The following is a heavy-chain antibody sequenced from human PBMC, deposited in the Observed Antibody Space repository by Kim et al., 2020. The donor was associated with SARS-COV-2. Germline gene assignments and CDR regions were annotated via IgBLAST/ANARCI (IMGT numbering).Heavy chain of an antibody. J-gene: IGHJ4*02. CDR2: IRSKAYGGTT. CDR3: TITMVRGVIPPLYYFDY. CDR1: GFTFGDYA. Sequence: GGSLRLSCTASGFTFGDYAMSWVRQAPGKGLEWVGFIRSKAYGGTTEYAASVKGRFTISRDDSKSIAYLQMNSLKTEDTAVYYCTITMVRGVIPPLYYFDYWGQGTLVTVSS. D-gene: IGHD3-10*01. V-gene: IGHV3-49*04.